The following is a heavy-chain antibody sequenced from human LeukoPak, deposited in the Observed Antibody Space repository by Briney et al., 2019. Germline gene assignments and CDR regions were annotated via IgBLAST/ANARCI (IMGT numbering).Heavy chain of an antibody. Sequence: GGSLRLSCAASGFTFDDYGMSWVRQAPGKGLEWVSGINWNGGSTGYADSVKGRFTISRDNAKNSLYLQMNSLRAEDTALYYCARVLSPTDSSGSFDYWGQGTLVTASS. CDR3: ARVLSPTDSSGSFDY. V-gene: IGHV3-20*04. CDR2: INWNGGST. D-gene: IGHD3-22*01. J-gene: IGHJ4*02. CDR1: GFTFDDYG.